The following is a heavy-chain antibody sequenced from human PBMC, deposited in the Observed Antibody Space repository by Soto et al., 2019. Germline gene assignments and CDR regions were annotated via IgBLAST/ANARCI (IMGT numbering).Heavy chain of an antibody. V-gene: IGHV4-59*01. CDR1: GGSITSYY. Sequence: SETLSLTCTVSGGSITSYYWSWIRQPPGKGLEWIGDIHYSGSTNYNPSLKSRVTISTDTSKNQFSLKLSSVTAADTAVYYCARQMIVATISIYHYGMDVCGQGTTVTVS. CDR3: ARQMIVATISIYHYGMDV. CDR2: IHYSGST. D-gene: IGHD5-12*01. J-gene: IGHJ6*02.